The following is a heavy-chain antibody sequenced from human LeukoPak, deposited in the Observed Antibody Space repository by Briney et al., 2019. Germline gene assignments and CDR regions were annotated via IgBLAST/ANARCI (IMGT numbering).Heavy chain of an antibody. J-gene: IGHJ4*02. CDR1: GFTISNYA. CDR3: AKGFIAVAGFLGY. V-gene: IGHV3-23*01. CDR2: ISGSGGST. Sequence: PGGSLRLSCAASGFTISNYAMSWVRQAPGKGLEWVSAISGSGGSTYYADSVNGRFTISRDNSKNTLYLQMNSLRAEDTAVYSCAKGFIAVAGFLGYWGQGTLVTVSS. D-gene: IGHD6-19*01.